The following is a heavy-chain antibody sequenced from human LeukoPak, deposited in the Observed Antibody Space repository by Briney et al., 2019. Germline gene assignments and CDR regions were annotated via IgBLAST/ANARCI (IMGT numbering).Heavy chain of an antibody. D-gene: IGHD6-13*01. V-gene: IGHV3-48*01. Sequence: PGGSLRLSCAASGFTFNSYSMNWVRQAPGKGLEWVSYITLSSSTIYYADSVKGRFTISRDNAKHSVYLQMDILRAEDTAVYYCAREPAYTSSWYTSCDYWGQGTLVTVSS. J-gene: IGHJ4*02. CDR3: AREPAYTSSWYTSCDY. CDR2: ITLSSSTI. CDR1: GFTFNSYS.